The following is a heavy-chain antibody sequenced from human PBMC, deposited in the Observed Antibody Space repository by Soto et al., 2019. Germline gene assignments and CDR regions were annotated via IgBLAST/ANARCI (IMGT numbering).Heavy chain of an antibody. Sequence: QVQLVQSGAEVKKPGSSMKVSCRASGGTFRSYSISWVRQAPGQGLEWMGRIIPILGVASYAQKFQGRVTITADKSTSTAYWELNSLRSEDTAVYYCARGDVATILASNWFDPWGQGTLVSVSS. CDR2: IIPILGVA. V-gene: IGHV1-69*02. D-gene: IGHD5-12*01. CDR1: GGTFRSYS. CDR3: ARGDVATILASNWFDP. J-gene: IGHJ5*02.